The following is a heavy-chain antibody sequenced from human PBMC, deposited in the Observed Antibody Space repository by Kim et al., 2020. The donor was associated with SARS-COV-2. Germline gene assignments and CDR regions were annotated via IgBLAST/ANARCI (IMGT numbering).Heavy chain of an antibody. Sequence: GESLKISCKGSGYSFTSYWIGWVRQMPGKGLEWMGIIYPGDSDTRYSPSFQGQVTIPADKSISTAYLQWSSLKASDTAMYYCARGPHDYSNYGDLTDAFDIWGQGTMVTVSS. D-gene: IGHD4-4*01. V-gene: IGHV5-51*01. CDR3: ARGPHDYSNYGDLTDAFDI. CDR2: IYPGDSDT. J-gene: IGHJ3*02. CDR1: GYSFTSYW.